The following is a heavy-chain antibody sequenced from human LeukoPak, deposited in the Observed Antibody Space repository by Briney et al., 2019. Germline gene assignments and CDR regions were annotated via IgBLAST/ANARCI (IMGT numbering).Heavy chain of an antibody. D-gene: IGHD3-10*01. V-gene: IGHV3-30*18. CDR2: ISYDGSNK. CDR3: AKHMGYYGSGSSYYFDY. CDR1: GFTFSSYG. J-gene: IGHJ4*02. Sequence: GGSLRLSCAASGFTFSSYGMHWVRQAPGKGLEWVAVISYDGSNKYYADSVKGRFTISRDNSKNTLYLQMNSLRAEDTAVYYCAKHMGYYGSGSSYYFDYWGQGTLVTVSS.